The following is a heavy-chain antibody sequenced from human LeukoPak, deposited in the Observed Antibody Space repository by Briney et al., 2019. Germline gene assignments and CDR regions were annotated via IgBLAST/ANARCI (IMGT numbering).Heavy chain of an antibody. V-gene: IGHV3-30*18. J-gene: IGHJ3*02. CDR3: AKDIRGPDTMIVVVRPPDAFDI. CDR2: ISHDGSNK. D-gene: IGHD3-22*01. CDR1: GFTFSNYG. Sequence: PGGSLRLSCAASGFTFSNYGMHWVRQAPGKGLEWVAVISHDGSNKYYADSVKGRFTISRDNSKNTLYLQMNSLRAEDTAVYYCAKDIRGPDTMIVVVRPPDAFDIWGQGTMVTVSS.